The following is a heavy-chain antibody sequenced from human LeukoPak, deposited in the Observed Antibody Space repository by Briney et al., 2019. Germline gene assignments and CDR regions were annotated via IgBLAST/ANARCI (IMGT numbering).Heavy chain of an antibody. CDR1: GFTFSSYS. V-gene: IGHV3-21*01. D-gene: IGHD7-27*01. CDR3: ARDLLGSAMDV. J-gene: IGHJ6*03. CDR2: IRNGSSYI. Sequence: GGSLRLSCAASGFTFSSYSMNWVRQAPGKGLEWVSSIRNGSSYIYYADSVKGRFTISRDNAKNSLYLQMNSLRAEDTAVYYCARDLLGSAMDVWGKGTTVTVSS.